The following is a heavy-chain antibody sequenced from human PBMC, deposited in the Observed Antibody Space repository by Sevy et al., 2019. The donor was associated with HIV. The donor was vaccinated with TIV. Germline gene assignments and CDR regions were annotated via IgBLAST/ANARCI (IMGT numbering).Heavy chain of an antibody. CDR1: GGTFSNYP. J-gene: IGHJ5*02. Sequence: AAVKVSCKASGGTFSNYPITWVGQAPGQGLEWMGGIIPIFGRTNYAQKFQGRVTITADESTGTAYMELSSLRSDDTAVYYCARGNQGVPAAILDWFDPWGQGTLVTVSS. CDR2: IIPIFGRT. D-gene: IGHD2-2*01. CDR3: ARGNQGVPAAILDWFDP. V-gene: IGHV1-69*13.